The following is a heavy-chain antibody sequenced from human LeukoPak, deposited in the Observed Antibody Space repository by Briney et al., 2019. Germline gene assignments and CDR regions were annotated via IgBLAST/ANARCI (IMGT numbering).Heavy chain of an antibody. Sequence: GSSAKVSCKASGGTFSSYAISWVRQAPGQGLEWMGIINPSGGSTSYAQKFQGRVTMTRDTSTSTVYMELSSLRSEDTAVYYCARDHQVVVAAMGLGDYWGQGTLVTVSS. CDR2: INPSGGST. CDR3: ARDHQVVVAAMGLGDY. D-gene: IGHD2-15*01. V-gene: IGHV1-46*01. J-gene: IGHJ4*02. CDR1: GGTFSSYA.